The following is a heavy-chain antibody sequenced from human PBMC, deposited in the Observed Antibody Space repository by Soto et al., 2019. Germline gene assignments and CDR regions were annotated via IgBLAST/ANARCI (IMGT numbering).Heavy chain of an antibody. Sequence: EVQLLESGGGLVQPGGSLRLSCAASGFTFSSNAMSWVRQAPGKGLEWVSAISGSGGSTYYADSVKGRFTISRDNSKNTLYLQMNSLRAEDTAVYYCAKDPGRYFDWLNDYWGQGTLVTVSS. CDR2: ISGSGGST. D-gene: IGHD3-9*01. CDR1: GFTFSSNA. CDR3: AKDPGRYFDWLNDY. J-gene: IGHJ4*02. V-gene: IGHV3-23*01.